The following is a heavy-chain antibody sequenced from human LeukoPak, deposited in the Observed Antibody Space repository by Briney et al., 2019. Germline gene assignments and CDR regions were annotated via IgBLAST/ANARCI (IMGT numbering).Heavy chain of an antibody. CDR3: ARLMNYYDSSGYYQTPTPYFDY. CDR1: GYTFTSYG. V-gene: IGHV1-18*01. CDR2: ISAYSGNT. D-gene: IGHD3-22*01. J-gene: IGHJ4*02. Sequence: ASVKVSCKASGYTFTSYGISWVRQAPGQGLEWMGWISAYSGNTNYAQKLQGRVTMTTDTSTSTAYMELRSLRSDDTAVYYCARLMNYYDSSGYYQTPTPYFDYWGQGTLVNVSS.